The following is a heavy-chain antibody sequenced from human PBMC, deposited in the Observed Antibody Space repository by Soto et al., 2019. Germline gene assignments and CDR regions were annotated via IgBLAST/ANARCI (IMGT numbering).Heavy chain of an antibody. Sequence: SETLSLTCTVSGGSISSYYWSWIRQPPGKGLEWIGYIYYGGSTNYNPSLKSRVTISVDTSKNQFSLKLSSVTAADTAVYYCAGLGLVGATIWFDPWGQGTLVTVSS. CDR2: IYYGGST. V-gene: IGHV4-59*08. CDR1: GGSISSYY. D-gene: IGHD1-26*01. CDR3: AGLGLVGATIWFDP. J-gene: IGHJ5*02.